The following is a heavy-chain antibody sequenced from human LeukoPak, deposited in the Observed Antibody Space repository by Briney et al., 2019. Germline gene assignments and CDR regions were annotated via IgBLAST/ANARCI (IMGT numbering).Heavy chain of an antibody. D-gene: IGHD2-15*01. CDR2: INHSGST. CDR1: GGSFSGYY. CDR3: ARPLRSGNYDAFDI. J-gene: IGHJ3*02. Sequence: PSETLSLTCAVYGGSFSGYYWSWIRQPPGKGLEWIGEINHSGSTNYNPSLKSRVTISVDTSKNQFSLKLSSVTAADTAVYYCARPLRSGNYDAFDIWGQGTMVTVSS. V-gene: IGHV4-34*01.